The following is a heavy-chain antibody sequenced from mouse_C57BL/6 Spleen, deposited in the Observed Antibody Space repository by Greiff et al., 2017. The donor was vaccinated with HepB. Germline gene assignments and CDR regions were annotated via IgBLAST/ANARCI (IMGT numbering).Heavy chain of an antibody. CDR1: GFSLTSYG. D-gene: IGHD2-4*01. V-gene: IGHV2-2*01. CDR2: IWSGGST. Sequence: VKLVESGPGLVQPSQSLSITCTVSGFSLTSYGVHWVRQSPGKGLEWLGVIWSGGSTDYNAAFISRLSISKDNSKSQVFFKMNSLQADDTAIYYCARNYYDYDGRGYYFDYWGQGTTLTVSS. J-gene: IGHJ2*01. CDR3: ARNYYDYDGRGYYFDY.